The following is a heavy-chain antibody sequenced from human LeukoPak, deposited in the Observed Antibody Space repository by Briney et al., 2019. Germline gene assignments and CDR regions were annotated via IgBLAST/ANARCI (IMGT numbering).Heavy chain of an antibody. CDR2: TYYRSKWYT. CDR1: GDSVSSNSAA. Sequence: SQTLSLTCAISGDSVSSNSAAWNWIRQSPSRGLEWLGRTYYRSKWYTDFAVSVKSRITINPDTSKNQFSLQLSSLTPEDTAVYYYARVSSSWSPSLSVTHYFDSWGQGALVTVSS. D-gene: IGHD6-13*01. J-gene: IGHJ4*01. V-gene: IGHV6-1*01. CDR3: ARVSSSWSPSLSVTHYFDS.